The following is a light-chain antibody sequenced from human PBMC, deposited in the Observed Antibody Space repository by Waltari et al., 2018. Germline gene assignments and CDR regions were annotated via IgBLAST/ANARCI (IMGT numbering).Light chain of an antibody. J-gene: IGLJ3*02. CDR1: SVRTSY. CDR2: GKY. V-gene: IGLV3-19*01. CDR3: NSRDSSGDHMVV. Sequence: SSELTQDPAVSVALGETVRITCQGDSVRTSYASWYQQKPGQAPLLVFYGKYNRASGIPDRFSGSSSGDTASLIITGVQAEDEADYYCNSRDSSGDHMVVFGGGTKLTVL.